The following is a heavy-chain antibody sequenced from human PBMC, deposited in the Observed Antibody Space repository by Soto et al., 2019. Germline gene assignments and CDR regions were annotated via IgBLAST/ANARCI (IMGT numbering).Heavy chain of an antibody. V-gene: IGHV4-61*01. CDR2: IFTSGSA. CDR1: GGSVGTGINY. J-gene: IGHJ4*02. D-gene: IGHD2-2*01. CDR3: ARYCSNLDCHYLYYFDS. Sequence: SETLSLTCTVSGGSVGTGINYWTWIRQPPGEGLEWIGNIFTSGSANYDPSLKTRVTISVDTSKNQFSLKLTSVTAADTAMYYCARYCSNLDCHYLYYFDSWGQGTQVTVSS.